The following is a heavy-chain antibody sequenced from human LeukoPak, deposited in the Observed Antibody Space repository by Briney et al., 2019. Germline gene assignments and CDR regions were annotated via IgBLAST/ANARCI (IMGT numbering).Heavy chain of an antibody. CDR3: ATDQVYVPDY. Sequence: GGSLRLSCAASGFTFSSYGMHWVRQAPGKGLEWVAVIWFDGSNKYYADSVKGRFTISRDNSKNTLFLQMNSLRAEDTAVYHCATDQVYVPDYWGQGTLVTVSS. J-gene: IGHJ4*02. D-gene: IGHD3-16*01. CDR2: IWFDGSNK. V-gene: IGHV3-33*01. CDR1: GFTFSSYG.